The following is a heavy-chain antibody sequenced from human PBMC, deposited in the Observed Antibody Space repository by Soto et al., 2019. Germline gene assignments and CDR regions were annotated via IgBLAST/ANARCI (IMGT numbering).Heavy chain of an antibody. J-gene: IGHJ3*01. CDR2: IFGSGAPT. D-gene: IGHD3-16*01. V-gene: IGHV3-23*01. CDR3: TRVASSWGFAFDL. CDR1: GFTFSHYA. Sequence: EVQLLESGGGLVRPGGSLRLSCAASGFTFSHYAMSWVRQAPGKGLQWVSTIFGSGAPTHYADSVKGRFGISRDNSNNMLFLEMNSLKDEDTAVYYCTRVASSWGFAFDLWGQGTRVAVSS.